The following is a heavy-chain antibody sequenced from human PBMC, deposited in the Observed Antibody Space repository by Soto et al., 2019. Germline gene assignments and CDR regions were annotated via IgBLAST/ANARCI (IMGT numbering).Heavy chain of an antibody. V-gene: IGHV6-1*01. J-gene: IGHJ4*02. CDR3: ARDFLCSLDY. D-gene: IGHD3-10*02. Sequence: PSQTLSLTCAISGDSVSSNNAAWNWIRQSPSKSLEWLGRTFYRSKWYSDYAVSVKTRITINPNASKNQFSLQLNSVTPEDTAVNYCARDFLCSLDYLCQGTLVTVSS. CDR1: GDSVSSNNAA. CDR2: TFYRSKWYS.